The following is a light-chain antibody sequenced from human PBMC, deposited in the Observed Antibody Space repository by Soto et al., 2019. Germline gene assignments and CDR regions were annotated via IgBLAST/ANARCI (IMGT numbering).Light chain of an antibody. Sequence: HSVLTHPASVSATPGQSITISCTGSNSDVGIYAFVSWYQHHPGRAPKLIVSEVSHRPSGVSNRFSGSKSGNTASLTISGLQSEDEADYYCISYTSDDVRYVFGTGTKVTVL. CDR1: NSDVGIYAF. CDR2: EVS. J-gene: IGLJ1*01. CDR3: ISYTSDDVRYV. V-gene: IGLV2-14*01.